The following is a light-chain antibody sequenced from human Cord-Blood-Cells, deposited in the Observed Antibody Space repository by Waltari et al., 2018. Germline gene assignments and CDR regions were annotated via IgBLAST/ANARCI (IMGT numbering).Light chain of an antibody. CDR1: QSVSRSY. CDR2: GPS. J-gene: IGKJ1*01. V-gene: IGKV3-20*01. CDR3: QQYGSSLTWT. Sequence: EIVLTQSPGPLSLSPVERATLSCRASQSVSRSYLAWSKQKPVQAPRPLIYGPSSRATGIPDRFSGSGSRTDFTLTSSRLEPEDFAVYYCQQYGSSLTWTFGQGTKVEIK.